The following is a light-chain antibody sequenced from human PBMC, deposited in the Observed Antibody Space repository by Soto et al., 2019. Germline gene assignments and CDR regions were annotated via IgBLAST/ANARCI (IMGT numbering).Light chain of an antibody. CDR2: GAS. V-gene: IGKV3-15*01. Sequence: EIVMTQSPGTLSLSPGERATLSCRASQSVGSNLDWYQQKPGQAPRLLIYGASTMGTGIPSRFSGSGSGTEFTLTISSLQPEDFAVYYCQQYENWPRTFGQGTKVDI. CDR1: QSVGSN. J-gene: IGKJ1*01. CDR3: QQYENWPRT.